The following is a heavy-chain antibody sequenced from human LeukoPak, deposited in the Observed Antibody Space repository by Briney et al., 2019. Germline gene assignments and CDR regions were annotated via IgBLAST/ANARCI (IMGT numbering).Heavy chain of an antibody. J-gene: IGHJ6*04. CDR3: AKDLVRCSSTSCPENYYYYGMDV. V-gene: IGHV3-30*18. CDR2: ISYDGSNK. Sequence: GGSLRLSCAASGFTFSSYGMHWVRQAPGKGLEWVAVISYDGSNKYYADSVKGRFTISRDNSKNTLYLQMNSLRAEDTAVYYCAKDLVRCSSTSCPENYYYYGMDVWGKGTTVTVSS. D-gene: IGHD2-2*01. CDR1: GFTFSSYG.